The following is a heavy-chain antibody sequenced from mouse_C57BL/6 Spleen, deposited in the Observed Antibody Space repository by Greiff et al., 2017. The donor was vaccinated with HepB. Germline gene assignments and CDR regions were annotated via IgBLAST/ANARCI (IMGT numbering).Heavy chain of an antibody. V-gene: IGHV5-17*01. J-gene: IGHJ3*01. CDR1: GFTFSDYG. Sequence: DVMLVESGGGLVKPGGSLKLSCAASGFTFSDYGMHWVRQAPEKGLEWVAYISSGSSTIYYADTVKGRFTISRDNAKNTLFLQMTSLRSEDTAMYYCARCYDYDVAWFAYWGQGTLVTVSA. CDR2: ISSGSSTI. D-gene: IGHD2-4*01. CDR3: ARCYDYDVAWFAY.